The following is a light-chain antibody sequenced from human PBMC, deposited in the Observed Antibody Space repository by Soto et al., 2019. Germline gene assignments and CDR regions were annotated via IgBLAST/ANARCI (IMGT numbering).Light chain of an antibody. CDR1: QSISSY. V-gene: IGKV1-39*01. Sequence: DIQMTQSPSSLSASVGDRVTITCRASQSISSYLNWYQQKPGKAPKLLIYTASSLQSGVPSRFSGSRSGTDFTLTISSLQPEDFATYYCQHSSNMPWTFGQGTKVE. CDR2: TAS. CDR3: QHSSNMPWT. J-gene: IGKJ1*01.